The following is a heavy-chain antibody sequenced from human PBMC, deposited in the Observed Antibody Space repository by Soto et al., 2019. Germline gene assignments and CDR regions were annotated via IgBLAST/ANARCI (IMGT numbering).Heavy chain of an antibody. Sequence: ASVKVSCKASGYTFTSYGISWVRQAPGQGLEWMGWISAYNGNTNYAQKLQGRVTMTTDTSTSTAYMELRSLRSDDTAVYYCARDWTYYYGSGSYSNFDYSGQGTLVTVSS. D-gene: IGHD3-10*01. V-gene: IGHV1-18*01. CDR1: GYTFTSYG. J-gene: IGHJ4*02. CDR2: ISAYNGNT. CDR3: ARDWTYYYGSGSYSNFDY.